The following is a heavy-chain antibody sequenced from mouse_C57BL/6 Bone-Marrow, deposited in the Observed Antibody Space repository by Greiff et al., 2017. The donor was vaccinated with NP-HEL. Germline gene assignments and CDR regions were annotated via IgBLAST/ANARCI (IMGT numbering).Heavy chain of an antibody. D-gene: IGHD1-1*01. CDR3: AMIFYYYWYFDV. V-gene: IGHV1-72*01. CDR2: IDPNSGGT. J-gene: IGHJ1*03. Sequence: QVQLQQPGAELVKPGASVKLSCKASGYTFTSYWMHWVKQRPGRGLEWIGRIDPNSGGTKYNEKFKSKATLTVDKPSSTAYIQLSSLTSEDSAVYYCAMIFYYYWYFDVWGTGTTVTVSS. CDR1: GYTFTSYW.